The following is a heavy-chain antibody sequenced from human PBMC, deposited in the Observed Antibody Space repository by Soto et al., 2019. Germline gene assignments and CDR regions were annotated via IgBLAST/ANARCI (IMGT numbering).Heavy chain of an antibody. CDR2: INPETGGT. J-gene: IGHJ6*02. Sequence: QVQLVQSGADVKTPGASVRVSCKASGYTFTGYYVHWVREAPGQGLEWMGWINPETGGTSYAQKFQGRVTLSRDTSINTAHLERSRLRFDDAAVYFCARERYQVISDGMDVWGQGTTVTVSS. D-gene: IGHD2-2*01. CDR1: GYTFTGYY. CDR3: ARERYQVISDGMDV. V-gene: IGHV1-2*02.